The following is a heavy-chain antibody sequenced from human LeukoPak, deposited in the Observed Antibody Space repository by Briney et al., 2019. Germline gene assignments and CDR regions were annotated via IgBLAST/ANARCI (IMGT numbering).Heavy chain of an antibody. D-gene: IGHD3-10*01. Sequence: GGSLRLSCAASGFTFSSYAMHWVRQAPGKGLEWVAVISYDGSNRYYADSVKGRFTISRDNSKNTLYLQMNSLRAEDTAVYYCAKVLIWTYGSGNYYKGAFDIWGQGTMVTVFS. CDR2: ISYDGSNR. CDR3: AKVLIWTYGSGNYYKGAFDI. V-gene: IGHV3-30*04. CDR1: GFTFSSYA. J-gene: IGHJ3*02.